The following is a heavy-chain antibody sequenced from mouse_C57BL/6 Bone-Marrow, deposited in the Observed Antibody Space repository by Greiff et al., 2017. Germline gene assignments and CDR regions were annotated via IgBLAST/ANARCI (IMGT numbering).Heavy chain of an antibody. CDR1: GYSFTGYY. CDR2: INPSTGGT. V-gene: IGHV1-42*01. Sequence: EVKLQQSGPELVKPGASVKISCKASGYSFTGYYMNWVKQSPEKSLEWIGEINPSTGGTTYNQKFMAKATLTVDKSSSTAYMQLKSLTSEDSAVYYCARWTGWYCDVCGTGTTVTVSS. J-gene: IGHJ1*03. CDR3: ARWTGWYCDV.